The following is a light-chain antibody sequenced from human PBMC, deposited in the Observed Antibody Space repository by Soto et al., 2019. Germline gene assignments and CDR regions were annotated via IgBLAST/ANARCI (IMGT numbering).Light chain of an antibody. Sequence: DFHRTQSSATLSASVRDRVPITCRASQTITRWMAWYQQKPGKAPKLLIYDASTLESGVPSRFSGSRSGTEFTLTISSLYPDDFATRYCQPVNNLLPIT. J-gene: IGKJ5*01. CDR1: QTITRW. CDR3: QPVNNLLPIT. V-gene: IGKV1-5*01. CDR2: DAS.